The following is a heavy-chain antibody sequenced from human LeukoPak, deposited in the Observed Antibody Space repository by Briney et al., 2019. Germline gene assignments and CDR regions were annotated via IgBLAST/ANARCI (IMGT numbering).Heavy chain of an antibody. D-gene: IGHD6-19*01. Sequence: SVKVSCKASGGTFSSYAISWVRQAPGQGLEWMGGIIPIFGTANYAQKFQGRVTITENKSTSTAYMELSSLRSEDTAVYYCARGGSSGGGWFDPWGQGTLVTVSS. CDR1: GGTFSSYA. CDR3: ARGGSSGGGWFDP. V-gene: IGHV1-69*06. CDR2: IIPIFGTA. J-gene: IGHJ5*02.